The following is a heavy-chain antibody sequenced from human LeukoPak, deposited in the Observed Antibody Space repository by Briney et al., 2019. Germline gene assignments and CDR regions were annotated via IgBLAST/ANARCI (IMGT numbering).Heavy chain of an antibody. CDR2: ISYDGNNE. CDR3: ARGSSFGSF. Sequence: TGGSLRLSCAASGFTFSSYGMHWVRQAPGKGLDWVAMISYDGNNEYYADSVKGRFTISRDNAKNSLYLQMNSLRAEDTAVYYCARGSSFGSFWGQGTLVTVSS. D-gene: IGHD6-6*01. V-gene: IGHV3-33*08. J-gene: IGHJ4*02. CDR1: GFTFSSYG.